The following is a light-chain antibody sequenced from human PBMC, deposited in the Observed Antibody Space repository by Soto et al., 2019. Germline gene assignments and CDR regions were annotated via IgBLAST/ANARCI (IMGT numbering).Light chain of an antibody. Sequence: QSALTQPPSASGSPGQSVTISCTGTSSDVGGYDRVSWFQQHPGKAPKLMIYEVTIRPSGVSDRFSGSKSGNTASLTVSGLQAEDEADYYCSSYTGGNPSYVFGTGTKVTVL. CDR1: SSDVGGYDR. CDR3: SSYTGGNPSYV. J-gene: IGLJ1*01. CDR2: EVT. V-gene: IGLV2-8*01.